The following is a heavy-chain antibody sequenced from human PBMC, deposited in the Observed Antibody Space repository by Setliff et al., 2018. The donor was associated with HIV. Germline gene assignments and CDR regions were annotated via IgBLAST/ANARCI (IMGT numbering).Heavy chain of an antibody. CDR2: IIPIVGVT. CDR1: GGTFSSYA. Sequence: GASVKVSCKASGGTFSSYAISWVRQAPGQGLEWMGGIIPIVGVTNYAQKFQVRVTITADASTRTAYMELSSLTSDDTAVYYCAGSAHSYSYMGYYYHTMDVWGQGTTVTVSS. CDR3: AGSAHSYSYMGYYYHTMDV. J-gene: IGHJ6*02. V-gene: IGHV1-69*10. D-gene: IGHD4-4*01.